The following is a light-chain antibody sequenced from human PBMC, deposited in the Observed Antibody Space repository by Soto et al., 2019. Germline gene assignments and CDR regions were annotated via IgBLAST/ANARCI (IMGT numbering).Light chain of an antibody. CDR2: EVS. Sequence: QSALTQPASVSGSPGQSITISCTGTSSDVGAYNYVSWYQQHPGKAPKLMIFEVSDRPSGVSNRLSGSKSGNTASLTISGIQAEDEADYYCSSYTSSNTLVFGGGTQLPV. CDR3: SSYTSSNTLV. V-gene: IGLV2-14*01. CDR1: SSDVGAYNY. J-gene: IGLJ2*01.